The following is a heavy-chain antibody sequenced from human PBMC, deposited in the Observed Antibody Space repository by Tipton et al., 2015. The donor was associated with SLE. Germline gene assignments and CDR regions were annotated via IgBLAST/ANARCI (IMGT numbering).Heavy chain of an antibody. CDR1: GFTFSSYS. Sequence: SLRLSCAASGFTFSSYSMNWVRQAPGKGLEWVSSISSSSSYIYYADSVKGRFTISRDNAKNSLYLQMNSLRAEDTAVYYCARDIGGGYSSSSLFDYWGQGTLVTVSS. D-gene: IGHD6-6*01. CDR3: ARDIGGGYSSSSLFDY. V-gene: IGHV3-21*01. CDR2: ISSSSSYI. J-gene: IGHJ4*02.